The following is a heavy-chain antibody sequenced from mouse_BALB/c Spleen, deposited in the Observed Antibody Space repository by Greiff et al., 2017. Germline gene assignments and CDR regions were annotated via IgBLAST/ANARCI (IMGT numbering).Heavy chain of an antibody. Sequence: QVQLQQSGPELVKPGASVKISCKASGYAFSSSWMNWVKQRPGQGLEWIGRIYPGDGDTNYNGKFKGKATLTADKSSSTAYMQLSSLTSVDSAVYFCARSGLGLRFDDWGQGTTLTVSS. CDR1: GYAFSSSW. D-gene: IGHD3-1*01. CDR3: ARSGLGLRFDD. V-gene: IGHV1-82*01. J-gene: IGHJ2*01. CDR2: IYPGDGDT.